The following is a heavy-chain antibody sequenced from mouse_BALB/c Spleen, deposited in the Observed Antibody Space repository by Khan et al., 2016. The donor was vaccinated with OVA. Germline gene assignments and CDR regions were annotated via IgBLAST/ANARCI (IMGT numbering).Heavy chain of an antibody. CDR2: ITPSNGGT. CDR1: GYTFTSYQ. CDR3: IRGGYGGFAY. D-gene: IGHD3-1*01. J-gene: IGHJ3*01. Sequence: QVQLKQSGTELVKPGASVRLSCKASGYTFTSYQTYWVKQRPGQGLEWIGEITPSNGGTNFNEKFKSKATLTVDESSSTAFMQLSSLTSEDSAVYYCIRGGYGGFAYWGQGTLVTVSA. V-gene: IGHV1-53*01.